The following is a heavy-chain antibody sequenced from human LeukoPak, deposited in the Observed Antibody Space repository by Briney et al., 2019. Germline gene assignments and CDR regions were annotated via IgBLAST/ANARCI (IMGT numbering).Heavy chain of an antibody. D-gene: IGHD3-10*01. CDR2: TYYRSKWYN. J-gene: IGHJ6*03. V-gene: IGHV6-1*01. CDR3: AREAPSYGSGSFPSYYHYMDV. Sequence: SQTLSLTCAISGDSVSSNSAAWNWIRQSPSRGLEWLGRTYYRSKWYNDYAVSVKSRITINPDTSKNQFSLQLNSVTPEDTAVYYCAREAPSYGSGSFPSYYHYMDVWGKGTTVTVSS. CDR1: GDSVSSNSAA.